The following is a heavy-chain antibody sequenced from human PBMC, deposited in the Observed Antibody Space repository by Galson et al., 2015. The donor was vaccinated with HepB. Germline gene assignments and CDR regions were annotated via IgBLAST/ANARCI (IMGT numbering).Heavy chain of an antibody. Sequence: SLRLSCAASGFTFSGSAMHWVRQASGKGLEWVGRIRSKANSYATAYAASVKGRFTISRDDSKNTAYLQMNSLKTEDTAVYYCIPQPSTYYYYGMDVWGQGTTVTVSS. J-gene: IGHJ6*02. D-gene: IGHD2-2*01. CDR1: GFTFSGSA. V-gene: IGHV3-73*01. CDR3: IPQPSTYYYYGMDV. CDR2: IRSKANSYAT.